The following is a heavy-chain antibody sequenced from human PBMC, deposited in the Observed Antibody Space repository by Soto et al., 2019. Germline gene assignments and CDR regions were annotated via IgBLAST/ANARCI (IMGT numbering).Heavy chain of an antibody. CDR3: ASAYGDFLLRWFDP. CDR1: GGSISSGDYY. CDR2: IYYSGST. J-gene: IGHJ5*02. Sequence: PSETLSLTCTVSGGSISSGDYYWSWIRQPPGKGLEWIGYIYYSGSTYYNPSLKSRVTISVDTSKNQFSLKLSSVTAADTAVYYCASAYGDFLLRWFDPWGQGTLVTVSS. D-gene: IGHD4-17*01. V-gene: IGHV4-30-4*01.